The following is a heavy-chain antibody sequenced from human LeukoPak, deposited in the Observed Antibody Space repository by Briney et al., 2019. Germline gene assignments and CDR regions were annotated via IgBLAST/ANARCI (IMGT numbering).Heavy chain of an antibody. CDR1: GFMFDDYG. V-gene: IGHV3-20*04. CDR2: INWNGGRT. Sequence: GGSLRLPCAASGFMFDDYGMSWVRQAPGKGLEWVSGINWNGGRTGYADSVKGRFTISRDNAKNSLYLQMNSLRAEDTAVYYCARDPGAFDIWGQGTMVTVSS. J-gene: IGHJ3*02. CDR3: ARDPGAFDI.